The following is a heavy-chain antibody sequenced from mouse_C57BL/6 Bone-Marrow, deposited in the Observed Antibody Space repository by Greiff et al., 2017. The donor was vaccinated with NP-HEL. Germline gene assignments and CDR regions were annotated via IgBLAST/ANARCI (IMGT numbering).Heavy chain of an antibody. J-gene: IGHJ3*01. V-gene: IGHV1-74*01. Sequence: VQLQQPGAELVKPGASVKVSCKASGYTFTSYWMHWVKQRPGQGLEWIGRIHPSDSDTNYNQKFKGKATLTVDKSSSTAYMQLSSLTSEDSAVYYCAIGPFITTVVEGFAYWGQGTLVTVSA. CDR3: AIGPFITTVVEGFAY. CDR2: IHPSDSDT. D-gene: IGHD1-1*01. CDR1: GYTFTSYW.